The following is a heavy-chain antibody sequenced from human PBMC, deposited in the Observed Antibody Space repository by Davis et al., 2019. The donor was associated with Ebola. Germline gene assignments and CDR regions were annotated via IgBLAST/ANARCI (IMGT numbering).Heavy chain of an antibody. D-gene: IGHD4-17*01. V-gene: IGHV3-21*01. Sequence: GESLKISCAASGFTFSSYSMNWVRQAPGKGLEWVSSISSSSSYIYYADSVKGRFTISRDNAKNSLYLQMNSLRAEDTAVYYCARDYGDYVYGMDVWGQGTTVTVSS. CDR3: ARDYGDYVYGMDV. CDR2: ISSSSSYI. CDR1: GFTFSSYS. J-gene: IGHJ6*02.